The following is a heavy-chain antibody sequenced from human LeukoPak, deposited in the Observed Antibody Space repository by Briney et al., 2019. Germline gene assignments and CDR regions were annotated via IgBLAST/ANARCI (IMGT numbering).Heavy chain of an antibody. D-gene: IGHD3-22*01. Sequence: SETLSLTCAVYGGSSSAYYYFWIHQPPGKGLEWIGEINHSGSTNYNPSLKSRVTISVDTSTNQFSLGLSSVTAADTAVYYCARGLGTMIVVWGQGTLVTVSS. CDR2: INHSGST. J-gene: IGHJ4*02. V-gene: IGHV4-34*01. CDR1: GGSSSAYY. CDR3: ARGLGTMIVV.